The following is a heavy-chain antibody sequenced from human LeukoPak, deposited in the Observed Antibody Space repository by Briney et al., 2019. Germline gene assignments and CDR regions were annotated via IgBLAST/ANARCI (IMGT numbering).Heavy chain of an antibody. J-gene: IGHJ6*03. CDR2: ISGSGHNT. Sequence: PGGSLRLSCAASGFTFTSYAMSWVRQAPGKGLEWVSAISGSGHNTYYADSVKGRFTISRDDSKNTLYLQMNSLRAEDTAVYYCAKDLSLSVGDYYYYYMDVWGKGTTVTVSS. CDR1: GFTFTSYA. D-gene: IGHD3-3*01. V-gene: IGHV3-23*01. CDR3: AKDLSLSVGDYYYYYMDV.